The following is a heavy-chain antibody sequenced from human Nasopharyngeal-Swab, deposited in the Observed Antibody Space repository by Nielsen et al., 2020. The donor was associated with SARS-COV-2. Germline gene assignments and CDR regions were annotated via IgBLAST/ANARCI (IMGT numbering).Heavy chain of an antibody. J-gene: IGHJ6*03. CDR1: GYTFTSYY. CDR2: INTSGGST. Sequence: ASVKVSCKASGYTFTSYYMHWVRQAPGQGLEWMGIINTSGGSTSYAQKFQGRVTMTRDTSTSTVYMELSSLRSEDTAVYYCARVSLRFLEWSYYYYYMDVWGKGTTVTVSS. CDR3: ARVSLRFLEWSYYYYYMDV. D-gene: IGHD3-3*01. V-gene: IGHV1-46*01.